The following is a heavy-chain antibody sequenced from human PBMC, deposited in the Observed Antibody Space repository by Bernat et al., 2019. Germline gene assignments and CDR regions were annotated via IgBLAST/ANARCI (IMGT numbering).Heavy chain of an antibody. CDR2: ISGSGGST. D-gene: IGHD3-3*01. Sequence: EVQLLESGGGLVQPGGSLRLSCAASGFTFSSYVMSWVRQAPGKGLEWVSAISGSGGSTYYADSVKGRFTISRDNSKNTLYLQMNSLRAEDTAVYYCAKVPIVLRFLEWPELFDYWGQGTLVTVSS. V-gene: IGHV3-23*01. CDR1: GFTFSSYV. J-gene: IGHJ4*02. CDR3: AKVPIVLRFLEWPELFDY.